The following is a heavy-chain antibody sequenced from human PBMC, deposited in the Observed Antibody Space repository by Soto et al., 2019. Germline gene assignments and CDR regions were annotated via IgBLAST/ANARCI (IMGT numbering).Heavy chain of an antibody. CDR3: ARVSWIAARGASDY. Sequence: AGGSLRLSCAASGFTFSSYEMNWVRQAPGRGLEWVSYISSSGSTIYYADSVKGRFTISRDNAKNSLYLQMNSLRAEDTAVYYCARVSWIAARGASDYWGQGTLVTVSS. D-gene: IGHD6-6*01. CDR2: ISSSGSTI. CDR1: GFTFSSYE. J-gene: IGHJ4*02. V-gene: IGHV3-48*03.